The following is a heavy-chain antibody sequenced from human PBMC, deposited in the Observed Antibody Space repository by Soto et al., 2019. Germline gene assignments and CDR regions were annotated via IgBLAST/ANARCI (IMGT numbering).Heavy chain of an antibody. CDR2: FDPEDAEI. J-gene: IGHJ6*02. D-gene: IGHD3-22*01. CDR3: AGITMIVVGAYGMDV. Sequence: ASVKVSCKVSGYTLTELSMHWVRQAPGKGLEWMGGFDPEDAEIIYAQKFQGRVTMTEDTSTDTAYMELSSLRSEDTAVYYCAGITMIVVGAYGMDVWGQGTTVTVSS. V-gene: IGHV1-24*01. CDR1: GYTLTELS.